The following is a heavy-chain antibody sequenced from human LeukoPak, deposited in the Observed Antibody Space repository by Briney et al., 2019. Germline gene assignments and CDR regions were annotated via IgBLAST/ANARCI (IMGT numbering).Heavy chain of an antibody. CDR3: ARGDSSSLKIDY. CDR1: VYTFTSYY. Sequence: ASVKVSCKPSVYTFTSYYMHWVRQAPGQGLEWMGLINPTGGSTGYAQKFQGRVTMTRDMSTSTEYMELSSLRYEDKDIYYCARGDSSSLKIDYWGQGTLVTVSS. J-gene: IGHJ4*02. CDR2: INPTGGST. V-gene: IGHV1-46*01. D-gene: IGHD6-13*01.